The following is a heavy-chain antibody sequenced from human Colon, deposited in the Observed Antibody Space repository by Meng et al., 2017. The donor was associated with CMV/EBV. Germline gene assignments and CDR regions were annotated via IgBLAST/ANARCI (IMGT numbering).Heavy chain of an antibody. CDR3: VRSSGWSLFDY. V-gene: IGHV1-2*02. Sequence: QAQLMRSGAGGKGPGSSFKVPCKTSGYTFSGYYMHWVRQAPGQGLEWMGWIRSYGSATNYAQKFRGRITMTRDASVSTAYMELSGLTSDDTAVYFCVRSSGWSLFDYWGPGALVTVSS. CDR1: GYTFSGYY. D-gene: IGHD6-19*01. J-gene: IGHJ4*02. CDR2: IRSYGSAT.